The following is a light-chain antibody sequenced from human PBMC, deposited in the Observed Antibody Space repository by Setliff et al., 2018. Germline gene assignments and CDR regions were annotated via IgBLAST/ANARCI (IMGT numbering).Light chain of an antibody. J-gene: IGLJ1*01. CDR1: SSDVGSYDL. CDR2: AVS. V-gene: IGLV2-14*03. Sequence: QSVLTQPASVSGSPGQSITISCSGTSSDVGSYDLVSWYQQHPGKAPKPIIYAVSDRPSGVSNRFSGSKSGNTASLTISGLQTEDEADYYCNAYTSGTTDVFGTGTKVTVL. CDR3: NAYTSGTTDV.